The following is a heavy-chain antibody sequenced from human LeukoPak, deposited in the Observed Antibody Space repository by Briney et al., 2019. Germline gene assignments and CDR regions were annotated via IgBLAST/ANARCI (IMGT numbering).Heavy chain of an antibody. J-gene: IGHJ4*02. CDR2: ISSSSSYI. D-gene: IGHD3-16*01. V-gene: IGHV3-21*01. CDR1: GFTFSSYS. CDR3: ARDPGGGGGAFDY. Sequence: PGGSLRLSCAASGFTFSSYSMNWVRQAPGKGLEWVSSISSSSSYIYYADSVKGRFTISRDNAKNSLYLQMNSLRAEDTAVYYCARDPGGGGGAFDYWGQGTLVTVSS.